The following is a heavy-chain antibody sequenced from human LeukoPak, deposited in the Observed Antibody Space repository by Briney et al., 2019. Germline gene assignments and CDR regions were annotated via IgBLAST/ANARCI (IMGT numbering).Heavy chain of an antibody. J-gene: IGHJ4*02. Sequence: GGSLRLSCAASGFTFGSYWMSWVRQAPGKGLEWVANIKQDGSEKYYVDSVKGRFTISRDNAKNSLYLQMNSLRAEDTAVYYCARDMGTVTTSLADYWGQGTLVTVSS. D-gene: IGHD4-17*01. CDR3: ARDMGTVTTSLADY. CDR2: IKQDGSEK. V-gene: IGHV3-7*01. CDR1: GFTFGSYW.